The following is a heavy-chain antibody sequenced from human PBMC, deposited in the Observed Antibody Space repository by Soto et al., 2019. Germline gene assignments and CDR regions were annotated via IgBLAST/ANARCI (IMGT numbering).Heavy chain of an antibody. V-gene: IGHV4-34*01. CDR2: INHSGST. J-gene: IGHJ5*02. CDR3: ARAMYYDFWSGTQRSWFDP. CDR1: GGSFSGYY. Sequence: PSETLSLTCAVYGGSFSGYYWSWIRQPPGKGLEWIGEINHSGSTNYNPSLKSRVTISVDTSKNQFSLKLSSVTAADTAVYYCARAMYYDFWSGTQRSWFDPWGQGTLVTVSS. D-gene: IGHD3-3*01.